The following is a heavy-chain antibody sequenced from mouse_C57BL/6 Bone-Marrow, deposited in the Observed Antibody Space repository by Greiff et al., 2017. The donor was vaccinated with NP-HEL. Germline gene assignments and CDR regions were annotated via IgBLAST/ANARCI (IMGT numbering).Heavy chain of an antibody. CDR1: GFTFSSYA. J-gene: IGHJ3*01. Sequence: EVQRVESGGGLVKPGGSLKLSCAASGFTFSSYAMSWVRQTPEKRLEWVATISDGGSYTYYPDNVKGRFTISRDNAKNNLYLQMSHLKSEDTAMYYCARLFFFAYWGQGTLVTVSA. CDR2: ISDGGSYT. V-gene: IGHV5-4*01. CDR3: ARLFFFAY.